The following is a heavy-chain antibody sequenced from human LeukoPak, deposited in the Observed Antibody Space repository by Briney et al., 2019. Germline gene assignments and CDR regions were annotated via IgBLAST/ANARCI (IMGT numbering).Heavy chain of an antibody. Sequence: SETLSLTCAVSGGSISSNSYYWGWIRQPPGKGLEWIGSIYYSGSTYYDPSLKSRVTISVDTSKNQFSLKLSSVTAADTAVYYCARTRYYYNSRSYGAPYYFDYWGQGTLVTVSS. CDR2: IYYSGST. D-gene: IGHD3-10*01. V-gene: IGHV4-39*01. J-gene: IGHJ4*02. CDR3: ARTRYYYNSRSYGAPYYFDY. CDR1: GGSISSNSYY.